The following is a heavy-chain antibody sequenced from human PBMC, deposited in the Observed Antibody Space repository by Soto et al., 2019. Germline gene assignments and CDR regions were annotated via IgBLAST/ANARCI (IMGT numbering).Heavy chain of an antibody. CDR3: ARDRYEGSYYNAAGYYYYGMDV. J-gene: IGHJ6*02. CDR1: GGSISSYY. CDR2: IYTSGST. Sequence: PSETLSLTCTVSGGSISSYYWSWIRQPAGKGLEWIGRIYTSGSTNYNPSLKSRVTMSVDTSKNQFSLKLSSVTAADTAVYYCARDRYEGSYYNAAGYYYYGMDVWGQGTTVT. D-gene: IGHD3-10*01. V-gene: IGHV4-4*07.